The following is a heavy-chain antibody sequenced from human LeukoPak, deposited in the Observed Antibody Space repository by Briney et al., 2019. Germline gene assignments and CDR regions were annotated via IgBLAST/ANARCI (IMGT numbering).Heavy chain of an antibody. Sequence: SETLSLTCTVSGGSISGYYWSWIRQSPGKGLESLGYIYYTGSTNYNPSLKSRVTMSVDTSNNQFSLRLSSVTAADTAVYYCTRGSIAYYYMDVWGKGATVTISS. V-gene: IGHV4-59*01. J-gene: IGHJ6*03. CDR3: TRGSIAYYYMDV. CDR2: IYYTGST. CDR1: GGSISGYY. D-gene: IGHD3-22*01.